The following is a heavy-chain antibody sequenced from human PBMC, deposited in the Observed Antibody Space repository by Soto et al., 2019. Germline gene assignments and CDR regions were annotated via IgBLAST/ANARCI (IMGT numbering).Heavy chain of an antibody. CDR3: ARTDHSGGWAAWL. D-gene: IGHD2-15*01. CDR2: IPYSGTT. CDR1: GDSVNGPSYV. J-gene: IGHJ4*02. Sequence: QVQLQESGPGLVKPSETLTLTCTVSGDSVNGPSYVWAWIRQSPGKGLEWLGHIPYSGTTDYHPSLKSRVTISLDTSKNHFSLNLASVTSADSAVYYCARTDHSGGWAAWLWGQGTLVTVSA. V-gene: IGHV4-61*03.